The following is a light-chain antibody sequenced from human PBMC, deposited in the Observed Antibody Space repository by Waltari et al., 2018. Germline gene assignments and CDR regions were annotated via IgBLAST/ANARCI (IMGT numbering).Light chain of an antibody. J-gene: IGLJ2*01. V-gene: IGLV3-1*01. CDR3: QAWDSISDVV. Sequence: YELTQPPSVSVSPGQTVSITCSGGKLEDKYVCWYQQKTGQSPVLVMHQDSRRPSGVPGRCSGSSSGNTATLTISGTQAMDEADYYCQAWDSISDVVFGGGTRLTVL. CDR1: KLEDKY. CDR2: QDS.